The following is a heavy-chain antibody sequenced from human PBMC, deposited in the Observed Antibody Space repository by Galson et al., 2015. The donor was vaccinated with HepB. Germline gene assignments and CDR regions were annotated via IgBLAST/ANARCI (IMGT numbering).Heavy chain of an antibody. J-gene: IGHJ4*02. CDR1: GFTFSSYS. D-gene: IGHD2/OR15-2a*01. V-gene: IGHV3-48*02. Sequence: SLRLSCAASGFTFSSYSMNWVRQAPGKGLEWVSYISSSSTIYYADSVKGRFTISRDNAKNSLYLQMNSLRDEDTAVYYCARDWMDYFLGWDYWGQGTLVTVSS. CDR2: ISSSSTI. CDR3: ARDWMDYFLGWDY.